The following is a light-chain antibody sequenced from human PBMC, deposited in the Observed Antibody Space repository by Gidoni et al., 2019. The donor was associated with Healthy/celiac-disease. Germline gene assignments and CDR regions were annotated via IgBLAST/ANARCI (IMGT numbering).Light chain of an antibody. CDR2: AAS. V-gene: IGKV1-27*01. Sequence: DIQMTQSPSSLSASVGDRVTITCLASQGISNYLASYQKKPGKVPKLLIYAASTLQSGVQSRFSGSGSGTDFTLTISSLQPEDVATYYCQKYNSAPLTFGGXTKVEIK. CDR1: QGISNY. J-gene: IGKJ4*01. CDR3: QKYNSAPLT.